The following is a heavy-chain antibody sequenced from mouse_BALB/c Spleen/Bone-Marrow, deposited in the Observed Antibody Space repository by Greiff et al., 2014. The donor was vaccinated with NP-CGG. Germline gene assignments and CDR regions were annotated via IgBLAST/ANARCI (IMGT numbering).Heavy chain of an antibody. CDR3: ARGDYDYDDWFAY. D-gene: IGHD2-4*01. Sequence: QVQLQQPGAELARPGASVKLSCKASGYTFTSYWMQWVKQRPGQGLEWIGAIYPGDGDTRHTQKFKGKATLTADKSSSTAYMQLSSLASEDSAVYYCARGDYDYDDWFAYWGQGTLVTVSA. CDR2: IYPGDGDT. J-gene: IGHJ3*01. CDR1: GYTFTSYW. V-gene: IGHV1-87*01.